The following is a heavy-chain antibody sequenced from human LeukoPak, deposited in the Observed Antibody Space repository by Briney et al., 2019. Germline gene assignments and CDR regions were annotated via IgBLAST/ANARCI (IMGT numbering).Heavy chain of an antibody. CDR1: GGTFSSYA. Sequence: GASVRVSCXASGGTFSSYAISWVRLAHGQGLEWMGGIIPIFGTANYAQKFQGRVTITADESTSTAYMELSSLRSEDTAVYYCARPGVFGVEDYYFDYWGQGTLVTVSS. CDR2: IIPIFGTA. V-gene: IGHV1-69*13. CDR3: ARPGVFGVEDYYFDY. D-gene: IGHD3-3*01. J-gene: IGHJ4*02.